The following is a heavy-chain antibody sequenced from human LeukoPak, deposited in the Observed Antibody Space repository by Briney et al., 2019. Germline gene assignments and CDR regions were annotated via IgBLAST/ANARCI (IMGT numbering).Heavy chain of an antibody. CDR1: GYSISSGYY. CDR2: IYYSGST. Sequence: PSETLSLTCTVPGYSISSGYYWSWIRQPPGKGLEWIGYIYYSGSTNYNPSLKSRVTISVDTSKNQFSLKLSSVTAADTAVYYCATTMVRGDEGLLNWGQGTLVTVSS. V-gene: IGHV4-61*01. CDR3: ATTMVRGDEGLLN. D-gene: IGHD3-10*01. J-gene: IGHJ4*02.